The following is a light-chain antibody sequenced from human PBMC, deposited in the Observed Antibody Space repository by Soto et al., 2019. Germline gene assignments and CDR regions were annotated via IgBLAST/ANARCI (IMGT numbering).Light chain of an antibody. J-gene: IGKJ2*01. CDR2: DAS. V-gene: IGKV3-11*01. Sequence: EIVLTQSPATLSLSPGERATLSCRASQSVSSYLAWYQQKPGQAPRLLIYDASNRATGIPARFSGSGSGTDFTLTISSLEPEDSAVYYCQQRSNRPPYTFGQGTTLAIK. CDR3: QQRSNRPPYT. CDR1: QSVSSY.